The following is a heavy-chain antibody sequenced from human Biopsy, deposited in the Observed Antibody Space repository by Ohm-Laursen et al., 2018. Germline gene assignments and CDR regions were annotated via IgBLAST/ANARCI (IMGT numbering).Heavy chain of an antibody. CDR2: IYYSVMT. CDR3: ARDSGILNYGNFKYYHYYGMDV. J-gene: IGHJ6*02. V-gene: IGHV4-59*02. Sequence: SDTLSLTCTVSGDSVTKYYWSWIRQPPGQGLEWIGHIYYSVMTYYNPSLQSRVSLSVDTSRNQVSLTLSSVTAADTAVYYCARDSGILNYGNFKYYHYYGMDVWGQGTKVTVSS. D-gene: IGHD4-11*01. CDR1: GDSVTKYY.